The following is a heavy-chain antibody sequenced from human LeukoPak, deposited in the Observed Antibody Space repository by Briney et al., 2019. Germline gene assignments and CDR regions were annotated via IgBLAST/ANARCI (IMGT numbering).Heavy chain of an antibody. CDR2: IYYSGST. J-gene: IGHJ4*02. V-gene: IGHV4-38-2*02. CDR1: GYSISSGYY. D-gene: IGHD6-13*01. Sequence: SETLSLTCTVSGYSISSGYYWGWIRQPPGKGLEWIGSIYYSGSTYYNPSLKSRVTISVDTSKNQFSLKLSPVTAADTAVYYCARMICAPGIAAAVYYFDYWGQGTLVTVSS. CDR3: ARMICAPGIAAAVYYFDY.